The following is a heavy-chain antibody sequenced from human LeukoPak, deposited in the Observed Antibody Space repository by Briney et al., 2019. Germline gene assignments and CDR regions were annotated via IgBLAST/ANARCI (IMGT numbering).Heavy chain of an antibody. CDR3: TRGGTGYDSDY. J-gene: IGHJ4*02. CDR2: TRLSGTT. D-gene: IGHD5-12*01. CDR1: SDSISSGAYY. V-gene: IGHV4-30-2*01. Sequence: SETLCLTCTVSSDSISSGAYYWSWFRQPPEKGLEWIGYTRLSGTTYYNPSLQNRVTISVDRSNNQFYVNLRPVTAADTAVYYCTRGGTGYDSDYWGQGTLVTVSS.